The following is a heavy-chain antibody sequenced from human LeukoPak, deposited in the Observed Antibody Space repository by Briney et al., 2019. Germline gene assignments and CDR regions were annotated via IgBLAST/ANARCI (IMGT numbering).Heavy chain of an antibody. CDR3: ARGRGYGDYEYYFDY. CDR1: GGSISSYY. Sequence: PSETLSLTCTVSGGSISSYYWSWIRQPAGKGLEWIGRIYTSGSTNYNPSLKSRVTISVDKSKNQFSLKLSSVTAADTAVYYCARGRGYGDYEYYFDYWGQGTLVTVAS. J-gene: IGHJ4*02. CDR2: IYTSGST. D-gene: IGHD4-17*01. V-gene: IGHV4-4*07.